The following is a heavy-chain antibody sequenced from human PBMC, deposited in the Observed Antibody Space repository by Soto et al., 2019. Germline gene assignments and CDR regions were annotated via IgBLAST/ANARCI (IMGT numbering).Heavy chain of an antibody. CDR2: IIPFFGTA. J-gene: IGHJ4*02. CDR3: AKSAPMDAGDKYYYDF. V-gene: IGHV1-69*13. Sequence: ASVKVSCKASGGTFSTFRSSWVRQAPGQGLEWMGGIIPFFGTARYSQKFEDRITITADESTNTVYMDLRSLTSEDTAIYYCAKSAPMDAGDKYYYDFWGQGALVTVSS. CDR1: GGTFSTFR. D-gene: IGHD4-17*01.